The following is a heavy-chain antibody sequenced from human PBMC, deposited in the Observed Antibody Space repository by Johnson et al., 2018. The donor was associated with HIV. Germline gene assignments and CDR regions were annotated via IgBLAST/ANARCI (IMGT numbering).Heavy chain of an antibody. Sequence: QVQLVESGGGVVQPGRSLRLSCAASGFTFSTYAMHWVRQAPGKGLEWVAVISYDGSNKYYADSVKGRFTISRDNAKNSLYLQMNSLRAEDTAVYYCARVLLWFGESAGDAFDIWGQGTMVTVSS. CDR2: ISYDGSNK. D-gene: IGHD3-10*01. CDR3: ARVLLWFGESAGDAFDI. J-gene: IGHJ3*02. CDR1: GFTFSTYA. V-gene: IGHV3-30*04.